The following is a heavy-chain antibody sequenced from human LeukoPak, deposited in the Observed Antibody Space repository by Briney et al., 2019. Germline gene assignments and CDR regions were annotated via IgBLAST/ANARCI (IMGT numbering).Heavy chain of an antibody. D-gene: IGHD6-19*01. V-gene: IGHV3-21*01. CDR1: GVTFSSYS. Sequence: GGSLRLSCAASGVTFSSYSMNWVRQAPGKGLEWVSSISSSSSYIYYADSVKGRFTISRDNAKNSLYLQMNSLRAEDTAVYYCARDWSEVAGPYPFDYWGQGTLVTVSS. J-gene: IGHJ4*02. CDR3: ARDWSEVAGPYPFDY. CDR2: ISSSSSYI.